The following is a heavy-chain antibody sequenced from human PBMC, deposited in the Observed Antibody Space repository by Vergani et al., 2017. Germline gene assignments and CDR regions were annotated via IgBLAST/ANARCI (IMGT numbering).Heavy chain of an antibody. J-gene: IGHJ5*02. CDR1: GGSIRSGGYS. CDR3: ARAVVRGVTSRWFDP. Sequence: QLQLQESGSGLVKPSQTLSLTCAVSGGSIRSGGYSWRWIRQPPGKGLEWIGYIYLSGSTYYNPSLKSRVTISVDRSKNQFSLKLSSVTAADTAVYYCARAVVRGVTSRWFDPWGQGTLVTVSS. CDR2: IYLSGST. V-gene: IGHV4-30-2*01. D-gene: IGHD3-10*01.